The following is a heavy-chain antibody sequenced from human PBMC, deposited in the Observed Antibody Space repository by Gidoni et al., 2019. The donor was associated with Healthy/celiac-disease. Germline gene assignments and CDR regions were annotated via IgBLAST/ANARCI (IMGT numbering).Heavy chain of an antibody. V-gene: IGHV1-69*04. Sequence: QVQLVQSGAEVTKPGSSVKVPCKASGGTFSSYAISWVRQAPGQGLEWMGRIIPILGIANYAQKFQGRVTITADKSTSTAYMELSSLRSEDTAVYYGAREVRSSAEYYFDYWGQGTLVTVSS. J-gene: IGHJ4*02. CDR3: AREVRSSAEYYFDY. CDR1: GGTFSSYA. D-gene: IGHD1-26*01. CDR2: IIPILGIA.